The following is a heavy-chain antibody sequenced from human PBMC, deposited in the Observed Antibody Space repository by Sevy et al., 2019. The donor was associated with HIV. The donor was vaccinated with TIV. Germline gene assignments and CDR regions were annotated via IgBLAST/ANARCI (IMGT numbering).Heavy chain of an antibody. CDR1: GFSYSSYG. J-gene: IGHJ4*02. D-gene: IGHD2-21*01. CDR3: VKEGGGEGGDH. CDR2: IQYDGSNK. Sequence: GGSLRLSCAASGFSYSSYGMHWVHQAPGKGLEWVAYIQYDGSNKDYADSVKGRFTISRDNSKNTLDLQMNSLRVEDTAVYYCVKEGGGEGGDHWGQGTQVTVSS. V-gene: IGHV3-30*02.